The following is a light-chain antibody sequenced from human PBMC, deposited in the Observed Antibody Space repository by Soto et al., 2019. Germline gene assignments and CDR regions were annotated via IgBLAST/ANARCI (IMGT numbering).Light chain of an antibody. J-gene: IGKJ2*01. V-gene: IGKV3-20*01. CDR2: GAS. Sequence: EIVLTQSPGTLSLSPGERATLSCRASQSVSSNYLSWYQQRPGQAPRLLIYGASNRATDIPDRFSGSGSGTEFTLTISRVEPEDFATYYCQQSYRTPHTFGQGTKLETK. CDR3: QQSYRTPHT. CDR1: QSVSSNY.